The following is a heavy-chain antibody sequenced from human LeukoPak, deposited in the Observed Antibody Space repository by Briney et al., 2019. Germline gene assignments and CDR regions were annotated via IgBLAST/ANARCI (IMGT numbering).Heavy chain of an antibody. CDR2: IFYRGTT. Sequence: TSETLSLTCTVSGDSITTYYWSWIRQSPGKGLEWIAYIFYRGTTNYNPSLKSRITISVDTSKTQFSLRLNSVTAADTAVYYCASGSYYFDYWGQGTLVTVSS. CDR3: ASGSYYFDY. V-gene: IGHV4-59*08. D-gene: IGHD1-26*01. J-gene: IGHJ4*02. CDR1: GDSITTYY.